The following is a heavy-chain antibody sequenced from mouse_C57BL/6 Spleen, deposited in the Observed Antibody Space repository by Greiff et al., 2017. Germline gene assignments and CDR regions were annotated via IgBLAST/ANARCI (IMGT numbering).Heavy chain of an antibody. CDR1: GYAFSSSW. Sequence: VQLQQSGPELVKPGASVKISCKASGYAFSSSWMNWVKQRPGKGLEWIGRIYPGDGDPNYNGKFKGKATLTADKSSSTAYMQLSSLTSEDSAVYVCVVGYYKGFAYWGQGTLVTVSA. J-gene: IGHJ3*01. V-gene: IGHV1-82*01. CDR2: IYPGDGDP. D-gene: IGHD2-3*01. CDR3: VVGYYKGFAY.